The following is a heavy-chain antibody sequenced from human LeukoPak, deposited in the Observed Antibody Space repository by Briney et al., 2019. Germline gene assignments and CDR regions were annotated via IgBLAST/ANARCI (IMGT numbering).Heavy chain of an antibody. CDR3: AVGKGGYVFDY. D-gene: IGHD5-12*01. Sequence: ASVKVSCKASGYTFTGYYMHWVRRAPGQGLEWMGWMNPNTGGTNYAQKFEGRVTMSVDTSKNQFSLKLSSVTAADTAVYYCAVGKGGYVFDYWGQGTLVTVSS. V-gene: IGHV1-2*02. CDR1: GYTFTGYY. J-gene: IGHJ4*02. CDR2: MNPNTGGT.